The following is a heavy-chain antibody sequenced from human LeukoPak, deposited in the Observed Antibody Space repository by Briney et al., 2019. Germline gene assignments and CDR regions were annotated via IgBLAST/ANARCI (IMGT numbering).Heavy chain of an antibody. D-gene: IGHD1-14*01. CDR3: ARRNHSFDY. J-gene: IGHJ4*02. V-gene: IGHV4-39*07. CDR1: GGSISTSSLY. CDR2: IFYSGST. Sequence: SETLSLTCTVSGGSISTSSLYWGWIRQPPGKGLEWIGNIFYSGSTDYNPSLKSRVTISRDTSNNQFSLKLTSVTAADTAAYYCARRNHSFDYWGQGTLVTVSS.